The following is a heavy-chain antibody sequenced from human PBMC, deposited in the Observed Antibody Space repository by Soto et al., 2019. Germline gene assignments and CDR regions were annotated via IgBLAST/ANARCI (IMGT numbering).Heavy chain of an antibody. Sequence: SETLSLTCTVSGGSVSGYYWSWIRQSPGRGLEWLGYIFYRGTTLYSPSVQSRLSITVDTSKNQFSLKMRSVTAADTAIYYCTRHAIIARLQYGMDVWGRGTAVTVSS. CDR2: IFYRGTT. CDR1: GGSVSGYY. D-gene: IGHD1-26*01. J-gene: IGHJ6*02. V-gene: IGHV4-59*02. CDR3: TRHAIIARLQYGMDV.